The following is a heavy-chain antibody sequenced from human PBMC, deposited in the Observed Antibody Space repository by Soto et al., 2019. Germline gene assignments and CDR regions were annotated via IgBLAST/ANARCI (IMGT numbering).Heavy chain of an antibody. Sequence: WGSRRLSYSASGFTFIIYGMHWVRQAPGKGLEWVAVIWYDGSNKYYADSVKGRFTISRDNSKNTLHLQMNSLRAEDTAVYYCAKRQPGVGAFDIWGQGTMVTVSS. CDR2: IWYDGSNK. D-gene: IGHD3-10*01. V-gene: IGHV3-33*06. CDR1: GFTFIIYG. CDR3: AKRQPGVGAFDI. J-gene: IGHJ3*02.